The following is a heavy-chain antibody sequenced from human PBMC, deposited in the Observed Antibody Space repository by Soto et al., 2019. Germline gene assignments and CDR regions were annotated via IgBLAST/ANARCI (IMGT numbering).Heavy chain of an antibody. Sequence: HPGGSLRLSCAASGFTFSSYGMHWVRQAPGKGLEWVAVISYDGSNKYYADSVKGRFTISRDNSKNTLYLQMNSLRAEDTAVYYCAKDRAGSWLFAHVYYYYYGMDVWGQGTTVTVSS. D-gene: IGHD3-9*01. V-gene: IGHV3-30*18. CDR2: ISYDGSNK. CDR3: AKDRAGSWLFAHVYYYYYGMDV. J-gene: IGHJ6*02. CDR1: GFTFSSYG.